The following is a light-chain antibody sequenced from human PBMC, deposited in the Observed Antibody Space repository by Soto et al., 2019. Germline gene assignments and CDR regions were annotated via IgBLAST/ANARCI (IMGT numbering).Light chain of an antibody. Sequence: QSALTQPPSVSGSPGQSVTISCTGTGSDFGRYNRVSWYQHTPGTAPKLLIYEITTRPSGVSNRFSGSMSGNTASLTISGLQPDDEAVYFCSSDVSFYTLGVFGGGTKVTVL. CDR2: EIT. J-gene: IGLJ3*02. CDR1: GSDFGRYNR. V-gene: IGLV2-18*02. CDR3: SSDVSFYTLGV.